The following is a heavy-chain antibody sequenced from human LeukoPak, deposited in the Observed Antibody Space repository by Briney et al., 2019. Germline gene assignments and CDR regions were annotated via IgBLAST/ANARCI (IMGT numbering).Heavy chain of an antibody. D-gene: IGHD3-10*01. CDR1: GGSISSYY. V-gene: IGHV4-59*01. CDR3: ARGVTMVQGYYYYMDV. J-gene: IGHJ6*03. CDR2: ISDTGNT. Sequence: TSETLSLTCTVSGGSISSYYWSWIRQPPGKGLEWIGYISDTGNTNYNPSLKSRVTMSVDTSMDQFSLKLSYVTVADTAVYSCARGVTMVQGYYYYMDVWGKGTTVTVSS.